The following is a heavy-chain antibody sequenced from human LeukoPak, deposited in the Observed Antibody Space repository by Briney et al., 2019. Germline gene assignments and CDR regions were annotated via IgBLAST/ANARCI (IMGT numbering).Heavy chain of an antibody. D-gene: IGHD1-26*01. V-gene: IGHV4-4*07. CDR1: SGSISSYH. Sequence: SETLSLTCTVSSGSISSYHWGWVRQPPGRGLEWIGRIYTTGTTHYNPSLKSRLTMSVDTSTNQFSLNLTSVTDADTAVYYCGRQGYTGSHYFIDFWSQGTLVAVS. J-gene: IGHJ4*02. CDR2: IYTTGTT. CDR3: GRQGYTGSHYFIDF.